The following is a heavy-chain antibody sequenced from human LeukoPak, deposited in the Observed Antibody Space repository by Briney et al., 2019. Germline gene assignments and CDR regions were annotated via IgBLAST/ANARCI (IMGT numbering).Heavy chain of an antibody. CDR2: IVGSGDTT. Sequence: GGSLRLSCAASGFTFSSYSMSWVRQPPGNGLDWVSAIVGSGDTTYYTDSVTGRFTISRDNSQNTLYLQMNSLRAEDTAVYYCAKVMSGRDYFDYWGQGTLVTVSS. D-gene: IGHD1-26*01. CDR3: AKVMSGRDYFDY. CDR1: GFTFSSYS. J-gene: IGHJ4*02. V-gene: IGHV3-23*01.